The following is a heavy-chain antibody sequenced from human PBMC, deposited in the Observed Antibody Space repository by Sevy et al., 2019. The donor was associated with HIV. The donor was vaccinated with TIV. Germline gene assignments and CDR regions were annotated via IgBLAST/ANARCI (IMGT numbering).Heavy chain of an antibody. J-gene: IGHJ4*02. Sequence: GGSLRLSCAASGFSISGYTMNWVRQAPGKGLEWVSSISSGSSFIYYADSLKGRFTISRDNARNLLYLQMNSLRVEDTAVYYCARVGLGDCSGTSCSPNDYWGQGTLVTVSS. CDR2: ISSGSSFI. V-gene: IGHV3-21*01. CDR1: GFSISGYT. D-gene: IGHD2-2*01. CDR3: ARVGLGDCSGTSCSPNDY.